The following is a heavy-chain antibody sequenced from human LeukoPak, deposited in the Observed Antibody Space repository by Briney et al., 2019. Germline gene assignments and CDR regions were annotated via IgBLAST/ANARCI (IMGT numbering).Heavy chain of an antibody. CDR3: ASISGAMVPAAMDAFDI. Sequence: GASVKVSCKASGGTFSSYTISWVRQAPGQGLEWMGRIIPILGIANYAQKFQGRVTITADKSTSTAYMELSSLRSEDTAVYYCASISGAMVPAAMDAFDIWGQGTMVTVSS. D-gene: IGHD2-2*01. CDR2: IIPILGIA. V-gene: IGHV1-69*02. J-gene: IGHJ3*02. CDR1: GGTFSSYT.